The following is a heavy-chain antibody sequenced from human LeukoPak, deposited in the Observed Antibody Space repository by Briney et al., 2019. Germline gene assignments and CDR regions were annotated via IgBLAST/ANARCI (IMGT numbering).Heavy chain of an antibody. CDR3: ARDPDSSGYGDY. D-gene: IGHD3-22*01. CDR1: GFTFDDYA. V-gene: IGHV3-9*01. Sequence: PGGSLRLSCAASGFTFDDYAMHWVRQAPGKGLEWVSGISWSSGSIGYADSVKGRFTISRDNAKNSLYLQMNSLRAEDTAVYYCARDPDSSGYGDYWGQGTLVTVSS. J-gene: IGHJ4*02. CDR2: ISWSSGSI.